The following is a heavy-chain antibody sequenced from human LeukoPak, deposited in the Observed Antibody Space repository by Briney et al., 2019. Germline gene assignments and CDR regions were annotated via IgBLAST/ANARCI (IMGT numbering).Heavy chain of an antibody. CDR3: ARDLFWGSGSYPHY. Sequence: ASVKVSCKASGGTFSSYAISWVRQAPGQGLEWMGWISAYNGNTNYAQKLQGRVTMTTDTSTSTAYMELRSLRSDDTAVHYCARDLFWGSGSYPHYWGQGTLVTVSS. CDR1: GGTFSSYA. J-gene: IGHJ4*02. CDR2: ISAYNGNT. V-gene: IGHV1-18*01. D-gene: IGHD1-26*01.